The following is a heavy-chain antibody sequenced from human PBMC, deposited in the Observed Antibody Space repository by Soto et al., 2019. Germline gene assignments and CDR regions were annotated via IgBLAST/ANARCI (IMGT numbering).Heavy chain of an antibody. J-gene: IGHJ4*02. CDR2: INHSGST. Sequence: PSETLSLTCAVSGGCFSGYYWSWIRQPPGKGLEWIGEINHSGSTNYNPSLKSRVTISVDTSKNQFSLKLSSVTAADTAVYYCARLSSGYDLLDYWGQGTLVTVSS. D-gene: IGHD5-12*01. CDR1: GGCFSGYY. V-gene: IGHV4-34*01. CDR3: ARLSSGYDLLDY.